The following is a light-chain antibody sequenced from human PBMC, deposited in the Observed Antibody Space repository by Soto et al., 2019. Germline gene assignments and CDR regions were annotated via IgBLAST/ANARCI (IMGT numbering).Light chain of an antibody. CDR1: SSDVGVYNY. V-gene: IGLV2-14*01. Sequence: QSVLTQPASVSGSPGQSITISCTGTSSDVGVYNYVSWYQHHPGKAPKVIIYEVRNRPSGVSNRFSGSKSGNTASLTISGLQAEDEADYYCSSYTTGSTYVFGTGTKVTVL. CDR3: SSYTTGSTYV. CDR2: EVR. J-gene: IGLJ1*01.